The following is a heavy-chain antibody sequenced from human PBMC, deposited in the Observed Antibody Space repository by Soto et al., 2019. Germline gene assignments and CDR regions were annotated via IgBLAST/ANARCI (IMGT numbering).Heavy chain of an antibody. Sequence: SETLSLTCTVSGGSISSYYWSWIRQPPGKGLEWIGYIYYSGSTNYNPSLKSRVTISVDTSKNQFSLKLSSVTAADTAVYYCATSDYYDSSGYYFDYWGQGTLVTVSS. V-gene: IGHV4-59*01. CDR1: GGSISSYY. J-gene: IGHJ4*02. CDR3: ATSDYYDSSGYYFDY. CDR2: IYYSGST. D-gene: IGHD3-22*01.